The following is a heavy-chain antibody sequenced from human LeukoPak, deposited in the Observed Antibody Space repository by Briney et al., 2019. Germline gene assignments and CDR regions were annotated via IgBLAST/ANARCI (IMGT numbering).Heavy chain of an antibody. D-gene: IGHD3-10*01. CDR1: ALIFSSYW. Sequence: GGSLRLSCAASALIFSSYWTSSVSQAPGKGLGWVAYIKQDGSEKCYVDSVKRRFTIPRDNAKNSPYLQMNSLRAEDTAVYYCASPPGEYYYMDVWGKGTTVTVSS. J-gene: IGHJ6*03. CDR3: ASPPGEYYYMDV. CDR2: IKQDGSEK. V-gene: IGHV3-7*01.